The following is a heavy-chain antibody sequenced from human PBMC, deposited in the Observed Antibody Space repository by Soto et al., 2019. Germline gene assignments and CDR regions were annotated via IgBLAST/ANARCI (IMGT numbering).Heavy chain of an antibody. V-gene: IGHV3-23*01. D-gene: IGHD2-2*01. J-gene: IGHJ4*02. CDR1: GFTFSTFA. CDR2: ISGGDFRT. CDR3: ARGTGGSSSTLFDY. Sequence: VQLLESGGGLVQPGGSLRLSCAASGFTFSTFAMSWVRQAPGKGLEWVTTISGGDFRTYYADTVRGRFTISRDHSRNTLFLQMDSLRVEDTALYFCARGTGGSSSTLFDYWSQGTRVTVSS.